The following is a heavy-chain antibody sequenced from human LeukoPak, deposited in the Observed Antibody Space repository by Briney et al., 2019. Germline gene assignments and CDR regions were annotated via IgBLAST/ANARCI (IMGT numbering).Heavy chain of an antibody. V-gene: IGHV3-23*01. CDR1: GFTFDDYA. CDR2: ISCSGGST. Sequence: GRSLRLSCAASGFTFDDYAMHWVREAPGKGMEWVSGISCSGGSTYYADSVKGRFTISRDNSKNTLYLQMNSLRAEDTAVYYCVTNVEARGGYWGQGTLVTVS. J-gene: IGHJ4*02. D-gene: IGHD2-15*01. CDR3: VTNVEARGGY.